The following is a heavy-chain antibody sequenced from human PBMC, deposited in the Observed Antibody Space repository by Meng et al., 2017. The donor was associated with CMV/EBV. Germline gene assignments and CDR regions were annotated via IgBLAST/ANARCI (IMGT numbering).Heavy chain of an antibody. J-gene: IGHJ4*02. D-gene: IGHD3-22*01. CDR1: GFTVSSNY. V-gene: IGHV3-53*01. CDR3: AREYYDSSGYYCAY. CDR2: IYSGGST. Sequence: GESLKISCAASGFTVSSNYMSWVRQAPGKGLEWVSVIYSGGSTYYADSVKGRFTISRDNSKNTLYLQMNSLRAEDTAVYYCAREYYDSSGYYCAYWGQGTLATVSS.